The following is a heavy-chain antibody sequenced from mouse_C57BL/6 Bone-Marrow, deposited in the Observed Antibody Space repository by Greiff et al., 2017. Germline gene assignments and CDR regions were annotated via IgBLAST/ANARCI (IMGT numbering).Heavy chain of an antibody. J-gene: IGHJ2*01. CDR3: ARELVELNFAY. CDR2: IDPSDSYT. Sequence: QVQLQQPGAELVKPGASVKLSCKASGYTFTSYWMQWVKQRPGKGLEWIGEIDPSDSYTNYNQKFKGKATLTVDTSSSTAYMQLSSLTSEDSAVYYCARELVELNFAYWGQGTTLTVSS. CDR1: GYTFTSYW. V-gene: IGHV1-50*01.